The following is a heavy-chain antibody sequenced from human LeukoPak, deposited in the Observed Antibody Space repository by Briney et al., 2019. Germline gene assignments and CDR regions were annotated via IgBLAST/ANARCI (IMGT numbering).Heavy chain of an antibody. CDR1: GFTFSSYA. J-gene: IGHJ4*02. D-gene: IGHD2-15*01. Sequence: PGRSLRLSCAASGFTFSSYAMHWVRQAPGKGLEWVAVISYDGSNKYYADSVKGRFTISRDNSKNTLYLQMNSLRAEDTAVYYCARGVIFCSGGSCLKDYWGQGTLVTVSS. CDR3: ARGVIFCSGGSCLKDY. CDR2: ISYDGSNK. V-gene: IGHV3-30-3*01.